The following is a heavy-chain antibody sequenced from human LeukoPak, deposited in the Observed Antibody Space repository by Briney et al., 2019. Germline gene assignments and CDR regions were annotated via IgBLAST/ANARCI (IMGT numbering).Heavy chain of an antibody. CDR1: GGSISSYY. CDR2: IYYSGST. J-gene: IGHJ6*03. D-gene: IGHD3-16*01. V-gene: IGHV4-59*01. Sequence: PSETLSLSCTVSGGSISSYYWSWIRQPPEKGLEWIGYIYYSGSTNYNPSLKSRVTISVDTSKNQFSLKLSPVTAADTAVYYCARETSQKGAHYMDVWGKGTTVTISS. CDR3: ARETSQKGAHYMDV.